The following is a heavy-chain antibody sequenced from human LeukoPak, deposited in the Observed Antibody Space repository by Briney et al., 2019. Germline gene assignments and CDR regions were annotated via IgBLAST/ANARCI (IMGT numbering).Heavy chain of an antibody. Sequence: SETLSLTCAVYGGSFSGYYWSWIRQPPGKGLEWIGEINHSGSTNYNPTLKSRVTISVDTSKNQFSLKLSSVTAADTAVYYCALATRGFDYWGQGTLVTVSS. V-gene: IGHV4-34*01. CDR3: ALATRGFDY. D-gene: IGHD3-10*01. J-gene: IGHJ4*02. CDR2: INHSGST. CDR1: GGSFSGYY.